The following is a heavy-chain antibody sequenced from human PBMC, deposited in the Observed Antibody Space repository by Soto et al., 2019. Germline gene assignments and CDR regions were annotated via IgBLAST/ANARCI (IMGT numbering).Heavy chain of an antibody. CDR1: GGSVSSGAYH. V-gene: IGHV4-61*08. CDR3: ESLEWSPSKIGV. Sequence: PSETLSLTCIVSGGSVSSGAYHCTWIRQSPGKGLEVLGYISYSVTTDYKPSLKSRVTISLNTSKNQFSLKLTSATTADTAVYYCESLEWSPSKIGVWGPGTTVTVSS. D-gene: IGHD3-3*01. J-gene: IGHJ3*01. CDR2: ISYSVTT.